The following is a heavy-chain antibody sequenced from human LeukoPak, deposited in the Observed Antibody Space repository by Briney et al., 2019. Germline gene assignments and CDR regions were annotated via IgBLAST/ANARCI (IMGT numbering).Heavy chain of an antibody. CDR1: GYTFTGYY. CDR2: INPNTGGT. J-gene: IGHJ5*02. V-gene: IGHV1-2*02. CDR3: ARDPEAAAGTFYLGWVDP. Sequence: GASVKVSCKASGYTFTGYYLHGVRQAPGQGLEWMGWINPNTGGTNYAQKFQGRVTMTRDTSISTAYMGLSRLRSDDTAVYYCARDPEAAAGTFYLGWVDPWGQGTLVTVSS. D-gene: IGHD6-13*01.